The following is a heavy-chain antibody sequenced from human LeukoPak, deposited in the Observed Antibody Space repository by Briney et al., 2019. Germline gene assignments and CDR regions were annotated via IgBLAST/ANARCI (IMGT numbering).Heavy chain of an antibody. CDR1: GVSISSGDYY. D-gene: IGHD2/OR15-2a*01. J-gene: IGHJ4*02. CDR3: ASLSWRY. Sequence: PSETLSLTCTVSGVSISSGDYYWSWIRQPPGKGLEWIGYIYYSGSTYYNPSLKSRVTISVDTSKNQFSLKLSSVTAADTAVYCCASLSWRYWGQGTLVTVSS. V-gene: IGHV4-30-4*01. CDR2: IYYSGST.